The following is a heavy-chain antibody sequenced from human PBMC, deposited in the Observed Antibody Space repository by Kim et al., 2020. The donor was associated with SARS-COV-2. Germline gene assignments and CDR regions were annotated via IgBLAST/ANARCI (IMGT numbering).Heavy chain of an antibody. D-gene: IGHD6-6*01. CDR1: GFTFSSYA. J-gene: IGHJ4*02. V-gene: IGHV3-23*01. CDR3: AKDLLWASSSSSFDY. CDR2: ISGSGGST. Sequence: GGSLRLSCAASGFTFSSYAMSWVRQAPGKGLEWVSAISGSGGSTYYADSVKGRFTISRDNSKNTLYLQMNSLRAEDTAVYYCAKDLLWASSSSSFDYWGQGTLVTVSS.